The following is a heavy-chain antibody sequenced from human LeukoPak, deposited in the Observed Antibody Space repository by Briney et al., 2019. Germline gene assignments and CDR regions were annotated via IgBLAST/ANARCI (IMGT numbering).Heavy chain of an antibody. CDR1: GFTFSSYN. V-gene: IGHV3-21*01. D-gene: IGHD3-22*01. J-gene: IGHJ4*02. CDR2: ITSGSSYI. Sequence: GGSLRLSCAASGFTFSSYNMNWVRQAPGKGLEWVSSITSGSSYIYYADSVKGRFTISRDNAKNSLYLQMNSLRAEDTAVYYCARGSLFDSSGYDYWGQGTLVTVSS. CDR3: ARGSLFDSSGYDY.